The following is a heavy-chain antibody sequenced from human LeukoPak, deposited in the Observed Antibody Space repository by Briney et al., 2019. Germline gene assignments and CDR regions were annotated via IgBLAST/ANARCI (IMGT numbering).Heavy chain of an antibody. D-gene: IGHD2-8*01. Sequence: PGGSLRLSCAASGFSFNIYGMHWVRQAPGKGLDWVAFIRYDGSDKYHADSVKGRFTISRDNSKNTLYLQMNSLRAEDTAVYYCAKGDAIKGHFDPWGQGTLVTVSS. J-gene: IGHJ5*02. CDR1: GFSFNIYG. V-gene: IGHV3-30*02. CDR3: AKGDAIKGHFDP. CDR2: IRYDGSDK.